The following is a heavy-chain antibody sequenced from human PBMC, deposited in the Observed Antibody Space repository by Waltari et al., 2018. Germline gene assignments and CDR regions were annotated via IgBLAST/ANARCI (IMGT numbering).Heavy chain of an antibody. CDR3: ARNYYAFWRLYNQGS. Sequence: QVQLVESGGGVVQPGRALRLSCAASGFTFSSFTMHWVRQAPGKGLEWVARVSFDGKNKYYADSVKGRFTISRDNSKNTLYLQMSSLRPEATAAYYGARNYYAFWRLYNQGSWGQGTLVTVSS. D-gene: IGHD3-3*01. CDR1: GFTFSSFT. CDR2: VSFDGKNK. J-gene: IGHJ5*02. V-gene: IGHV3-30*15.